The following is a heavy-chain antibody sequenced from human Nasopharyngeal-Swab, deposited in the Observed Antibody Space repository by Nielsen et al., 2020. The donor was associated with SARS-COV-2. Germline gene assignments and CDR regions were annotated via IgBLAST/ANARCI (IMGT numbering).Heavy chain of an antibody. V-gene: IGHV1-8*01. CDR2: MNPNSGNT. Sequence: ASAKVSCKDSGYTFTSYDINWVRQATGQGLEWMGWMNPNSGNTGYAQKFQGRVTMTRNTSISTAYMELSSLRSEDTAVYYCATYYYDSSGYLVVDYWGQGTLVTVSS. J-gene: IGHJ4*02. D-gene: IGHD3-22*01. CDR1: GYTFTSYD. CDR3: ATYYYDSSGYLVVDY.